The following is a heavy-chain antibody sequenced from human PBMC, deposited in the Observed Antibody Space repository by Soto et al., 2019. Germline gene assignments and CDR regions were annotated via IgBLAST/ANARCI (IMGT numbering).Heavy chain of an antibody. CDR1: GGSVSSGNYF. J-gene: IGHJ3*01. Sequence: QLQLQESGPGLVKPAETLSLKCAVSGGSVSSGNYFWGWIRQPPGKGLEWIGNIYYNGDTYYSPSLKTRLTLSVDTAQHQFSLRLPSVTAADTAVYYCARRLVYNWNQGHACYLWGQGTLVRLF. CDR2: IYYNGDT. V-gene: IGHV4-39*01. D-gene: IGHD1-20*01. CDR3: ARRLVYNWNQGHACYL.